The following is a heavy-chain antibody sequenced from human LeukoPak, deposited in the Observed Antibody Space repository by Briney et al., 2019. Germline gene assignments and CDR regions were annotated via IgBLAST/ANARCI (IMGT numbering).Heavy chain of an antibody. CDR2: IYTSGST. CDR3: ARRSRDGYSSFDY. D-gene: IGHD5-24*01. J-gene: IGHJ4*02. V-gene: IGHV4-61*02. Sequence: SQTLSLTXTVSGGSTSSGSYYWSWIGQPAGKGLEWIGRIYTSGSTNYNPSLKSRVTISVDTSKNQFSLKLSSVTAADTAVYYCARRSRDGYSSFDYWGQGTLVTVSS. CDR1: GGSTSSGSYY.